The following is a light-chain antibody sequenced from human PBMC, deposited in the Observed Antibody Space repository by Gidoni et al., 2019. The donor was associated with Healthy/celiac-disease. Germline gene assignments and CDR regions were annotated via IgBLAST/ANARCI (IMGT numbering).Light chain of an antibody. Sequence: QSVLTQPPSVSAAPRHKVTISCSGSSSNIGNNYVSWYQQHPGPAPKLLIYDNNKRPSGIPDRFSGSTSGTSATLGITGLQTGDEADYYCGTWDSSLSAGVFGTGTKVTVL. V-gene: IGLV1-51*01. CDR1: SSNIGNNY. CDR3: GTWDSSLSAGV. J-gene: IGLJ1*01. CDR2: DNN.